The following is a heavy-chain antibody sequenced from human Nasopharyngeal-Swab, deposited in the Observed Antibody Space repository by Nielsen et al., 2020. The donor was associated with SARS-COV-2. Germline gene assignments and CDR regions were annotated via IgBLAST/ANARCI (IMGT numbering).Heavy chain of an antibody. V-gene: IGHV4-59*01. CDR3: ARDRAVGAIPGAKGWFDP. CDR2: ISYSGTS. D-gene: IGHD1-26*01. Sequence: SETLSLTCIVSGGSISSYYWSWIRQPPGKGLDWIGYISYSGTSNYNPSLKSRVTISVDTSKNQFSLKLTSVTAADTAVYYCARDRAVGAIPGAKGWFDPWGQGTLVTVSS. CDR1: GGSISSYY. J-gene: IGHJ5*02.